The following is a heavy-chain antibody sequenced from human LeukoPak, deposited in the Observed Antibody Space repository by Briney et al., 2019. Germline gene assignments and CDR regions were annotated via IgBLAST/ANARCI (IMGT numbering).Heavy chain of an antibody. Sequence: ASVKVSCKASGYTFTSYGISWVRQAPGQGLEWMGWISAYNGNTNYAQKLQGRVTMTTDTSTSTAYMELRSLRSDDTAVYYCARDAPGYCSGGSCDYYYYYMDVWGKGTTVTISS. D-gene: IGHD2-15*01. V-gene: IGHV1-18*01. CDR1: GYTFTSYG. J-gene: IGHJ6*03. CDR2: ISAYNGNT. CDR3: ARDAPGYCSGGSCDYYYYYMDV.